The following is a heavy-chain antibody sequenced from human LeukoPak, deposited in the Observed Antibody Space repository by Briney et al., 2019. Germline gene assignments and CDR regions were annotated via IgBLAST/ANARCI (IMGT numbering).Heavy chain of an antibody. Sequence: GRSLRLSCAASGFTFSSYAMHWVRQAPGKGLEWVAVISYDGSNKYYADSVKGRFTISRDNSKNTLYLQMNSLRAEDTAVYYCAKDVVGATPEGDFDYWGQGTLVTVSS. D-gene: IGHD1-26*01. CDR3: AKDVVGATPEGDFDY. V-gene: IGHV3-30-3*01. J-gene: IGHJ4*02. CDR1: GFTFSSYA. CDR2: ISYDGSNK.